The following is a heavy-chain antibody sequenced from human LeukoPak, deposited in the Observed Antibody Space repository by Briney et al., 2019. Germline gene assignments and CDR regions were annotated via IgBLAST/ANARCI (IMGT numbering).Heavy chain of an antibody. D-gene: IGHD3-10*01. Sequence: GALRLSCAASGFTFSSYAMSWVRQTPGKGLEWVSAISGSGGSTYYADSVEGRFTVSRDNSNNTLYLQMNSLRAEGTAVYYCAKGKVSDSWGQGTLVTVSS. CDR1: GFTFSSYA. J-gene: IGHJ4*02. CDR3: AKGKVSDS. V-gene: IGHV3-23*01. CDR2: ISGSGGST.